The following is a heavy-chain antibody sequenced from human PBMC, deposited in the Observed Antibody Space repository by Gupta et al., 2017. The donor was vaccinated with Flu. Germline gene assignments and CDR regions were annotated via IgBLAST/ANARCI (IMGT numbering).Heavy chain of an antibody. V-gene: IGHV2-5*01. Sequence: GGGGWIRHSPGKALEWLAVIYWNGDKRYSPSLENRLTINKDTSKNQVVLTMTDMDPVDTATYFCVRRPFSYNYYWGWFAPWGQGIAVTVSS. CDR1: GG. D-gene: IGHD5-18*01. CDR3: VRRPFSYNYYWGWFAP. J-gene: IGHJ5*02. CDR2: IYWNGDK.